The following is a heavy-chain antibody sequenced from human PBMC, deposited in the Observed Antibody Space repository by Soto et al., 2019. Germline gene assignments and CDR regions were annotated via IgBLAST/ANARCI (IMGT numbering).Heavy chain of an antibody. V-gene: IGHV1-18*01. D-gene: IGHD3-3*01. CDR1: GYTITSYG. Sequence: GASVKVSCKASGYTITSYGISWVRQVPGQGLEWMGWISGYNGNTKYAQKFQGRVTMTTDTSTSTAYIELRSLRSDDTAVFYCARDSMTIFGVVIKDYYYGMDVWGQGTTVTVSS. CDR2: ISGYNGNT. J-gene: IGHJ6*02. CDR3: ARDSMTIFGVVIKDYYYGMDV.